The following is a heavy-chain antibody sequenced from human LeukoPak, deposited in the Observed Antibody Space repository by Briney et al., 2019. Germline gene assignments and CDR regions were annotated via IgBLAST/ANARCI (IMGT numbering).Heavy chain of an antibody. Sequence: ASVKVSCKASGYTFTGYYMHWVRQAPGQGLEWMGWINPNSGGTNYAQKFQGRVTMTRDTSISTAYMELSRLRSDDTAVYYCAREGAAAGPRRVNDAFDIWGQGTMVTVSS. CDR1: GYTFTGYY. V-gene: IGHV1-2*02. J-gene: IGHJ3*02. D-gene: IGHD6-13*01. CDR2: INPNSGGT. CDR3: AREGAAAGPRRVNDAFDI.